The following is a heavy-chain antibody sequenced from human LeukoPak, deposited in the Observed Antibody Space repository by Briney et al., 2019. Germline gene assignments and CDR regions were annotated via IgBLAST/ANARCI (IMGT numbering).Heavy chain of an antibody. CDR3: ARASGRASPFDY. Sequence: ASVKVSCKASGYTFTGYYMHWVRQAPGQGLEWMGWINPNSGGTNYAQKFQGRVTMTRDTSISTAYMERSRLKAEDTAVQYCARASGRASPFDYWGKGTLVTASS. J-gene: IGHJ4*02. D-gene: IGHD6-25*01. V-gene: IGHV1-2*02. CDR2: INPNSGGT. CDR1: GYTFTGYY.